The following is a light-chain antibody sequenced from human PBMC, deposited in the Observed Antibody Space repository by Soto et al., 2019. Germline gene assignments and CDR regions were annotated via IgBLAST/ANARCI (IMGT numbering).Light chain of an antibody. V-gene: IGLV4-69*01. Sequence: QLVLTQPPSASASLGASVKLTCTLSSGHNSYAIAWHQQQPEKGPRYLMKLNSDGSHSKGDGIPDRFSGSSSGAERYLTISSLQYEDEDDYYCQTWSTDIRVFGGGTQLTVL. CDR3: QTWSTDIRV. CDR1: SGHNSYA. CDR2: LNSDGSH. J-gene: IGLJ3*02.